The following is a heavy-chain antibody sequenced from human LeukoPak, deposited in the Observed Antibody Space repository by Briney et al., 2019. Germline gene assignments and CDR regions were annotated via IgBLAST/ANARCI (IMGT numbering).Heavy chain of an antibody. J-gene: IGHJ6*02. CDR3: AKVSSYDFWSGYYIDYYYGMDV. D-gene: IGHD3-3*01. V-gene: IGHV3-23*01. Sequence: GGSLRLSCAASGFTFSSYTMNWVRQAPGKGLEWVSAISGSGGSTYYADSVKGRFTISRDNSKNTLYLQMNSLRAEDTAVYYCAKVSSYDFWSGYYIDYYYGMDVWGQGTTVTVSS. CDR2: ISGSGGST. CDR1: GFTFSSYT.